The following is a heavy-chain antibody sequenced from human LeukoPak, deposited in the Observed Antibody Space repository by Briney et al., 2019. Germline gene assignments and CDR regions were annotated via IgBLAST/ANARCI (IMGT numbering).Heavy chain of an antibody. D-gene: IGHD3-10*01. CDR2: IDWDGDK. CDR1: GFSLSTDGMC. Sequence: SGPTLVNPTQTLTLTCSFSGFSLSTDGMCVTWIRQPPGKALEWLARIDWDGDKFYSTSLKTRLTISTDTSKTQVVLTMTNMDPADTATYFCARISLIRQPRGVSPYYFDDWGQGTLVTVSS. J-gene: IGHJ4*02. V-gene: IGHV2-70*17. CDR3: ARISLIRQPRGVSPYYFDD.